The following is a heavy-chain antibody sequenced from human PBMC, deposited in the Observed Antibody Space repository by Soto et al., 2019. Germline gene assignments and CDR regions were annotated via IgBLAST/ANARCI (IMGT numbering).Heavy chain of an antibody. V-gene: IGHV4-4*02. CDR1: GGSISSSNS. CDR3: ARSTYYYDSTPHYYFDY. Sequence: QVQLQEAGPGLVKPSGTLSLTCAVSGGSISSSNSWSWVRQPPGKGLEWIGEIYHSGSTNYNPSLKSRVTISIDKSWNQFSLKLSSVTAADTAVYYCARSTYYYDSTPHYYFDYWGQGTLVTVSS. CDR2: IYHSGST. D-gene: IGHD3-22*01. J-gene: IGHJ4*02.